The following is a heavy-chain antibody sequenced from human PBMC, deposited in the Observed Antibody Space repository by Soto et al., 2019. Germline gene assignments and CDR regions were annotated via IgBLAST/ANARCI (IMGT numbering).Heavy chain of an antibody. CDR3: AASIFYYGMDV. Sequence: GESLKISCKGSGYSFTNYWIGWVRQMPGKGPEWMGIIYPGDSDTKYNPSFQGQVTISADKSITTTYLQWSSLKASDTAIYYCAASIFYYGMDVWGQGTTVTVSS. CDR2: IYPGDSDT. V-gene: IGHV5-51*01. J-gene: IGHJ6*02. CDR1: GYSFTNYW.